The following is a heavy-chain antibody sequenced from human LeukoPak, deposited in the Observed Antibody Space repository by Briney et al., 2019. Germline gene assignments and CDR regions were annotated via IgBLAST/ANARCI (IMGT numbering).Heavy chain of an antibody. CDR1: GFTFSSYA. Sequence: PGRSLRLSCAASGFTFSSYAMHWVRQAPGKGLEWVSAISGSGGSTYYADSVKGRFTISRDNSKNTLYLQMNSLRAEDTAVYYCAKGSTVTTLFDYWGQGTLVTVSS. V-gene: IGHV3-23*01. D-gene: IGHD4-17*01. CDR3: AKGSTVTTLFDY. CDR2: ISGSGGST. J-gene: IGHJ4*02.